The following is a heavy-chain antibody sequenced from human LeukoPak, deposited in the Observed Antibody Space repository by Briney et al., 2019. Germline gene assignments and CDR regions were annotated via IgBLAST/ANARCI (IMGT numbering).Heavy chain of an antibody. D-gene: IGHD3-22*01. CDR1: GYSISSGYY. J-gene: IGHJ3*02. CDR2: IYHSGST. CDR3: ARREGDSSGYFDAFDI. Sequence: SETLSLTCAVSGYSISSGYYWGWIRQPPGKGLEWIGSIYHSGSTYYNPSLKTRVTISVATSKNQFSLKLSSVTAADTAVYYCARREGDSSGYFDAFDIWGQGTMVTVSS. V-gene: IGHV4-38-2*01.